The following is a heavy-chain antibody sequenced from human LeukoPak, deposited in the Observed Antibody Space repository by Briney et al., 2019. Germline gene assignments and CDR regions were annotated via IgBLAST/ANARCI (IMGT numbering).Heavy chain of an antibody. Sequence: PSQTLSLTCAVSGGSISSGGYSWSWIRQPPGKGLEWIGYIYHSGSTYYNPSLKSRVTISVDRSKNQFSLKLSSVTAADTAVYYCARPDYGLSNWFDPWGQGTLVTVSS. CDR2: IYHSGST. CDR3: ARPDYGLSNWFDP. CDR1: GGSISSGGYS. D-gene: IGHD3-16*01. V-gene: IGHV4-30-2*01. J-gene: IGHJ5*02.